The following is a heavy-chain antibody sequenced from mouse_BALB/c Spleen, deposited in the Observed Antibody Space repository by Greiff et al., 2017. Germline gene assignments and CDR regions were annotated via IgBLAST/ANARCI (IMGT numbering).Heavy chain of an antibody. CDR3: TRSTAWFAY. CDR1: GYTFTDYE. D-gene: IGHD1-1*01. CDR2: IDPETGGT. J-gene: IGHJ3*01. Sequence: VQLVESGAELVRPGASVTLSCKASGYTFTDYEMHWVKQTPVHGLEWIGAIDPETGGTAYNQKFKGKATLTADKSSSTAYMELRSLTSEDSAVYYCTRSTAWFAYWGQGTLVTVSA. V-gene: IGHV1-15*01.